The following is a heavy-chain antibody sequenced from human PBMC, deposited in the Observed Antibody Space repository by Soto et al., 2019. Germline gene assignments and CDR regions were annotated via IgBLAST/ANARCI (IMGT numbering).Heavy chain of an antibody. Sequence: PGESLKISCMGSGYSFTSYWIGWVRQMPGKGLEWVGFIYPGDSDTRYSPSFQGQVIISVDKSISTVYLQWSSLKASDTAMYYCARNYDSRKYFDYWGQGTLVTVSS. CDR2: IYPGDSDT. D-gene: IGHD3-22*01. CDR1: GYSFTSYW. J-gene: IGHJ4*02. V-gene: IGHV5-51*01. CDR3: ARNYDSRKYFDY.